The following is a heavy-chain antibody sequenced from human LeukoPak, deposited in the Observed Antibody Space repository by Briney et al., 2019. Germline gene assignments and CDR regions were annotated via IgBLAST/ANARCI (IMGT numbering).Heavy chain of an antibody. CDR2: ISGSGGST. Sequence: AGGSLRLSCAASGFTFGSYAMSWVRQAPGKGLEWVSAISGSGGSTYYADSVKGRFTISRDNSKNTLYLQMNSLRAEDTAVYYCVKGHYEYSSSPDFDYWGQGTLVTVSS. V-gene: IGHV3-23*01. J-gene: IGHJ4*02. CDR1: GFTFGSYA. CDR3: VKGHYEYSSSPDFDY. D-gene: IGHD6-6*01.